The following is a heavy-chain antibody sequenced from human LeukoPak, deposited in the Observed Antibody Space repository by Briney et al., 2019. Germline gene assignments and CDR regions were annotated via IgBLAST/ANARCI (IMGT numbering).Heavy chain of an antibody. CDR2: IYTSGST. V-gene: IGHV4-4*07. CDR3: ARASRVRTVTTVLTGGKLLDAFDI. J-gene: IGHJ3*02. Sequence: SETLSLTCTVSGGSISSYYWSWIRQPAGKGLEWIGRIYTSGSTNYNPSLKSRVTISVDTSKNQFSLKLSSVTAADTAVYYCARASRVRTVTTVLTGGKLLDAFDIWGQGTMVTVSS. CDR1: GGSISSYY. D-gene: IGHD4-17*01.